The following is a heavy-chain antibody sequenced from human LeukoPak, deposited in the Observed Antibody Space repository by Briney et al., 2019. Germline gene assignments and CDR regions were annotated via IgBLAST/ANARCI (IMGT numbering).Heavy chain of an antibody. Sequence: GGSLRLSCAASGFSVSSNYMSWVRQAPVKGLEWVSVIYSGGSTYYADSVKGRFTISRDNSKNTLYLQMHSLRAEDTAVYYCATGYSSSWYYWGQGTLVTVSS. CDR1: GFSVSSNY. CDR2: IYSGGST. CDR3: ATGYSSSWYY. V-gene: IGHV3-53*01. J-gene: IGHJ4*02. D-gene: IGHD6-13*01.